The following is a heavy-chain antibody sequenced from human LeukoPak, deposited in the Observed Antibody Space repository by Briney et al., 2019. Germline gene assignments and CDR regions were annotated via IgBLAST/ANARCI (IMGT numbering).Heavy chain of an antibody. Sequence: SETLTLTCAVYGGSFSGYYWNWIRQPPGKGLEWIGSIYYSGGTYYNPSLKSRVTISVDTSKNQFSLKLSSVTAADTAVYYCARLAPVITMVRGVITRVGGWFDPWGQGTLVTVSS. J-gene: IGHJ5*02. CDR2: IYYSGGT. CDR1: GGSFSGYY. D-gene: IGHD3-10*01. V-gene: IGHV4-34*01. CDR3: ARLAPVITMVRGVITRVGGWFDP.